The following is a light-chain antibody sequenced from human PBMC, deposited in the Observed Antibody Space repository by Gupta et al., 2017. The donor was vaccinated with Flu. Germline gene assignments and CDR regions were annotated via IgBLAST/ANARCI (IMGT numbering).Light chain of an antibody. J-gene: IGLJ2*01. CDR2: DTS. CDR1: TGVVNSGHY. Sequence: QAKVTQQPSLTVSPGGTVTLTCASSTGVVNSGHYPYWFQQNPGQAPRTLIYDTSITSASTPARFSGSLRGVKAALTLSGAQSADDAEYYCLLSYSGAGVFGGGTKLTVL. CDR3: LLSYSGAGV. V-gene: IGLV7-46*01.